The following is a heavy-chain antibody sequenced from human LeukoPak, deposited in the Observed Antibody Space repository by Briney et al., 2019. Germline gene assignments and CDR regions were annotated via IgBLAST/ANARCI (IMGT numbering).Heavy chain of an antibody. Sequence: EAGGSLRLSCAASGFTFSSYSMNWVRQAPGKGLEWVSSISSSSSYIYYADSVKGRFTISRDNAKNSLYLQMNSLRAEDTAVYYCARAGYDSSGYYFYYFDYWGQGTLVTVSS. CDR2: ISSSSSYI. D-gene: IGHD3-22*01. J-gene: IGHJ4*02. CDR1: GFTFSSYS. CDR3: ARAGYDSSGYYFYYFDY. V-gene: IGHV3-21*01.